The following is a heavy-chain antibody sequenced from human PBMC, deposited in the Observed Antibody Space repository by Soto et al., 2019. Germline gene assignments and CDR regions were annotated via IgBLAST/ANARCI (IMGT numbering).Heavy chain of an antibody. CDR2: INDSGNI. CDR3: ARGLILWVGELSRRGGYYDDRDV. V-gene: IGHV4-34*01. Sequence: QVQLQQWGAGLLKPSETLSLTCAVYGGSFSGYQWTWIRQTPGKGLEWIGEINDSGNINYNPSLKRRVTIVVDTAKKQISLKLSSGTAADTAVYYCARGLILWVGELSRRGGYYDDRDVWGKGTTVTVSS. J-gene: IGHJ6*03. D-gene: IGHD3-10*01. CDR1: GGSFSGYQ.